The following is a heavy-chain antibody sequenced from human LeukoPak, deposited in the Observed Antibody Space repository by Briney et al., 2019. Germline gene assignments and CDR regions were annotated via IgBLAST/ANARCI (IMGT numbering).Heavy chain of an antibody. V-gene: IGHV1-69*04. CDR2: IIPTLGIA. Sequence: SVKVSCKASGGTFSSYAISWVRQAPGQGLEWMGRIIPTLGIANYAQKFQGRVTITADKSTSTAYMELSSLRSEDTAVYYCARDKGSSPYSYYYYYGMDVWGQGTTVTVSS. D-gene: IGHD6-13*01. CDR3: ARDKGSSPYSYYYYYGMDV. CDR1: GGTFSSYA. J-gene: IGHJ6*02.